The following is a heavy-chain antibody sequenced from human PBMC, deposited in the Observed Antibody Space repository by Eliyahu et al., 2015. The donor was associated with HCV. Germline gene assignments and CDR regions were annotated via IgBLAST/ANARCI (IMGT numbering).Heavy chain of an antibody. V-gene: IGHV3-64D*09. CDR1: GFIFSTNI. D-gene: IGHD5-12*01. CDR3: VRGGLDDF. Sequence: EVQLVESGGALVQPGGSLRLSCAASGFIFSTNIMXWVRQAPGMGLEYVSVISANGRSTYYADSVKGRFTVSRDNSKNTLYLQMSSLRVEDTAVYYCVRGGLDDFWGQGTLVTVSS. CDR2: ISANGRST. J-gene: IGHJ4*02.